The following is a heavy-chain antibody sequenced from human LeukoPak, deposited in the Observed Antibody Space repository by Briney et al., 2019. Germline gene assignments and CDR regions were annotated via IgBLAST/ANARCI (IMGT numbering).Heavy chain of an antibody. V-gene: IGHV3-74*01. CDR1: GFTFSSYW. D-gene: IGHD4-17*01. J-gene: IGHJ6*02. CDR2: INSDGRST. CDR3: ARGTTVTKDYYYGMDV. Sequence: GGSLRLSCAASGFTFSSYWMHWVRHAPGKGLVWVSRINSDGRSTIYADSVKGRFTISRDNAKNTLFLQMNSLRAEDTAVYYCARGTTVTKDYYYGMDVWGQGTTVTVSS.